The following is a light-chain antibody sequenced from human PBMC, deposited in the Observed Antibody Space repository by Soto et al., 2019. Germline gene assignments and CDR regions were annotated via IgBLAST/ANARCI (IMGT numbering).Light chain of an antibody. J-gene: IGKJ2*01. CDR2: GIS. V-gene: IGKV3-20*01. CDR3: QQYSSLPHT. Sequence: ESVLTQSPGTLSLSPGERATLSCMVSQSVTNRYFAWYQQRPGHAPRLLIYGISNRATGIPDRFSGSGSGTDFTLTISRLEPEDFVVYYCQQYSSLPHTFGQGTKLEVK. CDR1: QSVTNRY.